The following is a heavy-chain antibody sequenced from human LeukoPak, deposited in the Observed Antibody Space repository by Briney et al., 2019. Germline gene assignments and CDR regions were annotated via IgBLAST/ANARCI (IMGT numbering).Heavy chain of an antibody. D-gene: IGHD1-26*01. Sequence: SETLSLTCTVSGGSISSSSYYWAWIRQPPGKGLEWIGSIYYSGSTYYNPSLKSRVTISVDTSKNQFSLNLSSVTAADTAVYYCARGFRGASFDYWGQGTLVTVSS. CDR3: ARGFRGASFDY. CDR2: IYYSGST. J-gene: IGHJ4*02. CDR1: GGSISSSSYY. V-gene: IGHV4-39*07.